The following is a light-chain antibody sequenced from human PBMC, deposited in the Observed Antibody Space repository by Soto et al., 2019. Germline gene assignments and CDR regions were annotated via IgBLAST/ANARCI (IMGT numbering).Light chain of an antibody. Sequence: SALTQPASVSGSPGQSITISCTGTSSDVGGYKYVSWYQQHPDKAPKLIIFEVSNRPSGISSRFSGSKSGNTASLTISGLQAEDEADYYCASYTSSSTSVIFGRGTKVTV. J-gene: IGLJ2*01. V-gene: IGLV2-14*01. CDR3: ASYTSSSTSVI. CDR2: EVS. CDR1: SSDVGGYKY.